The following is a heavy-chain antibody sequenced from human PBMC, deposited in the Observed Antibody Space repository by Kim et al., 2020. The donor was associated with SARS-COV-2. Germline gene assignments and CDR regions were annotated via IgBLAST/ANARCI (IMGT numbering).Heavy chain of an antibody. J-gene: IGHJ6*02. V-gene: IGHV3-23*01. CDR3: VKEQTSVLRSGELWYQGMDV. CDR1: GFSFSNYA. Sequence: GGSLRLSCAASGFSFSNYAMSWVRQTPGKGLEWVSAISGSGAHTYYADSVKGRFATSRDNSKNTVNLQMSGLRVEDTAIYFCVKEQTSVLRSGELWYQGMDVWGHGASVTVSS. CDR2: ISGSGAHT. D-gene: IGHD3-10*01.